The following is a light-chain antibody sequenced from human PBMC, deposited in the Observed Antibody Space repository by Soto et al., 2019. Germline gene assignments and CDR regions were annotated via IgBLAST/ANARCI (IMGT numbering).Light chain of an antibody. CDR3: SSYTSSSTYV. Sequence: QSVLTQPASVSGSPGQSITISCTGTSSDVGGYNYVSWYQQHPGKAPKLMIYDVSNRPSGVSNRFSGSKSGNTASLTISGFQAEDEADYYCSSYTSSSTYVFGTGSSVNV. V-gene: IGLV2-14*01. CDR2: DVS. J-gene: IGLJ1*01. CDR1: SSDVGGYNY.